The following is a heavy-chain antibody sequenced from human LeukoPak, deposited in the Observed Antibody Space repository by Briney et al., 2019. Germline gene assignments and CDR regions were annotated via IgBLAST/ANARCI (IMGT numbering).Heavy chain of an antibody. Sequence: GGSLRLSCAASGFTFSSYSMNWVRQAPGKGLEWVSSISSSSSYIYYADSVKGRFTISRDNAKNSLYLQMNSLRAEDTAVYYCAREPGFNWNEGDAFDIWGQGTMVTVSS. V-gene: IGHV3-21*01. CDR1: GFTFSSYS. CDR3: AREPGFNWNEGDAFDI. D-gene: IGHD1-20*01. J-gene: IGHJ3*02. CDR2: ISSSSSYI.